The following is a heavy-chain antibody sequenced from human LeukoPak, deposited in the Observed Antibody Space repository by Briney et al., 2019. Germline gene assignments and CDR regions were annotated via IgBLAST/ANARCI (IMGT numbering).Heavy chain of an antibody. Sequence: GESLRLSCAASGFRFGDYNMNWVRQAPGKGLEWVSSISSRSNYIYYGDSVKGRFTISRDNSKNTLYLQMNSLRAEDTAVYYCARGEGPITIFGVVTPFDYWGQGTLVTVSS. CDR2: ISSRSNYI. D-gene: IGHD3-3*01. J-gene: IGHJ4*02. CDR1: GFRFGDYN. CDR3: ARGEGPITIFGVVTPFDY. V-gene: IGHV3-21*01.